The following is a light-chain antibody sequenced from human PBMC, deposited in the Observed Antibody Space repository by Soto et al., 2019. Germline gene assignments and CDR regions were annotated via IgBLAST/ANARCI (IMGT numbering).Light chain of an antibody. CDR3: QQYNSYSWT. CDR1: QSISSW. J-gene: IGKJ1*01. Sequence: DIQMTQSPSSLSASVVDRVTITCRASQSISSWLAWYQQKPGKAPKLLIYKASSLESGVPSRFSGSGSGTEFTLTISSLQPDDFATYYCQQYNSYSWTFGQGPRWIS. V-gene: IGKV1-5*03. CDR2: KAS.